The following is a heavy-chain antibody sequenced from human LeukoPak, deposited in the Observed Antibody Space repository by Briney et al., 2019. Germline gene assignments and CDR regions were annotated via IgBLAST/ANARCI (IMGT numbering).Heavy chain of an antibody. CDR1: GGSISSYY. V-gene: IGHV4-59*01. CDR2: IYYSGST. Sequence: PSETLSLTCTVSGGSISSYYWSWIRQPPGKGLEWIGYIYYSGSTNYNPSLKSRVTISVDTSKNQFSLKLSSVTAADTAVYYCARVLVRDSYYLDYWGQGTLVTVSS. D-gene: IGHD3-10*01. J-gene: IGHJ4*02. CDR3: ARVLVRDSYYLDY.